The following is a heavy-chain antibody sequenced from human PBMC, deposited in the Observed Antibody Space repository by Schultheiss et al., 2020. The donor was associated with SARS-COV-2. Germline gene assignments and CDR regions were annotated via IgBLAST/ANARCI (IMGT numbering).Heavy chain of an antibody. CDR2: INHSGST. CDR1: GFTFSSYA. J-gene: IGHJ5*02. CDR3: ARLSSTIVVVPAATSWQNNWFDP. D-gene: IGHD2-2*01. Sequence: GSLRLSCAASGFTFSSYAMSWIRQPPGKGLEWIGEINHSGSTNYNPSLKSRVTISVDTSKNQFSLKLSSVTAADTAVYYCARLSSTIVVVPAATSWQNNWFDPWGQGTLVTVSS. V-gene: IGHV4-34*01.